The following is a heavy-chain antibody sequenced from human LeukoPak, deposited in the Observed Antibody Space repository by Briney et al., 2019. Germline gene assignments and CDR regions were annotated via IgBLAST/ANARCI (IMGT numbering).Heavy chain of an antibody. D-gene: IGHD6-13*01. CDR2: ISAYNGNT. CDR3: AKDKAPGSWHTPSDF. J-gene: IGHJ4*02. V-gene: IGHV1-18*01. CDR1: GYTFTSYG. Sequence: ASVKVSCKASGYTFTSYGISWVRQAPGQGLEWMGWISAYNGNTNYAQKLQGRVTMTTDTSTSTAYMELRSLRSDDTAKYYCAKDKAPGSWHTPSDFWGQGTLVTVSS.